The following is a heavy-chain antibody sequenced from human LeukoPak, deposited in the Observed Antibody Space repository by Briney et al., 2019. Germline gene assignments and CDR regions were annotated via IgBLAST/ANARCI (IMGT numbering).Heavy chain of an antibody. D-gene: IGHD5-18*01. CDR3: ARVSDTSMVTPGFDS. CDR1: GYNFNRYT. CDR2: VSTSNGGT. J-gene: IGHJ4*02. V-gene: IGHV1-18*01. Sequence: ASVKVSCKTSGYNFNRYTITWVRQAPGQGLDWMGWVSTSNGGTNYADKFQGRVTMTTDTVTKTAYMELRRLRAGDTAIYFCARVSDTSMVTPGFDSWGQGTLVTVSS.